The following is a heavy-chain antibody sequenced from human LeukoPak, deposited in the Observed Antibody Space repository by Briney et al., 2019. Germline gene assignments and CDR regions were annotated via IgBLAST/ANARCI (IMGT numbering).Heavy chain of an antibody. J-gene: IGHJ4*02. D-gene: IGHD6-19*01. CDR3: ARAIAVAGPPFDY. V-gene: IGHV3-30-3*01. CDR1: GFTFSIYA. CDR2: ISYDGSNK. Sequence: GGSLRLSCAASGFTFSIYAMSWVRQAPGKGLEWVAVISYDGSNKYYADSVKGRFTISRDNSKNTLYLQMNSLRAEDTAVYYCARAIAVAGPPFDYWGQGTLVTVSS.